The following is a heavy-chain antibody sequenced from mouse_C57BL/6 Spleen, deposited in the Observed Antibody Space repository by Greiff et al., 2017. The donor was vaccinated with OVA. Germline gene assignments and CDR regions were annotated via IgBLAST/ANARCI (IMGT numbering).Heavy chain of an antibody. V-gene: IGHV1-20*01. D-gene: IGHD4-1*01. CDR1: GYSFTGYF. Sequence: EVQLQQSGPELVQPGDSVKISCKASGYSFTGYFMNWVMQSHGKSLEWIGRINPYNGDTFYNQKFKGKATLTVDKSSSTAHMELRSLTSEDSAVYYCARFWDEYYFDYWGQGTTLTVSS. CDR2: INPYNGDT. CDR3: ARFWDEYYFDY. J-gene: IGHJ2*01.